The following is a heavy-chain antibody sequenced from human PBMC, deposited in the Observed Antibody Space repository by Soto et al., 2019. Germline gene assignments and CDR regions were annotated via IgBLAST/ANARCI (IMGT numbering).Heavy chain of an antibody. CDR2: INHSGST. J-gene: IGHJ4*02. D-gene: IGHD5-12*01. V-gene: IGHV4-34*01. CDR1: GGSFSGYY. CDR3: ARALIVATATLPMTRFDY. Sequence: QVQLQQWGAGLLKPSETLSLTCAVYGGSFSGYYWSWIRQPPGKGLEWIGEINHSGSTNYNPSLKSRVTISVDTSKNQFSLKLSSVTAADTAVYYCARALIVATATLPMTRFDYWGQGTLVTVSS.